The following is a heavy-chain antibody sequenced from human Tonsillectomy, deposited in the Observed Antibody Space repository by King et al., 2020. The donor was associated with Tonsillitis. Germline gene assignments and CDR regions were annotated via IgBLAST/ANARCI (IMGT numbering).Heavy chain of an antibody. D-gene: IGHD4-17*01. J-gene: IGHJ6*03. V-gene: IGHV4-39*01. CDR3: SRLQRSPPYYYYYMDV. CDR1: GGSISSNTYY. Sequence: LQLQESGPGLVKPSETLSLTCTVSGGSISSNTYYWGWIRQPPGKGLEWVGSIYYSGSTYYNPSLKSRVTISVDTSKNQFSLKLSSVTAADTAVYYCSRLQRSPPYYYYYMDVWGKGTTVTVSS. CDR2: IYYSGST.